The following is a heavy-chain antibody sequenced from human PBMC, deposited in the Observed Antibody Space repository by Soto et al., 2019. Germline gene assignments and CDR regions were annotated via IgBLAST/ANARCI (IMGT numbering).Heavy chain of an antibody. Sequence: SLRLSCAASGITVSNNYMSWVRQAPGKGLECVSLIYSNGDTRYADSVKGRFTISRDNSKNTVYLQMNSLRAEDTAVYYCARDPPGIAAAGGGWGQGTTVTVSS. J-gene: IGHJ6*02. CDR3: ARDPPGIAAAGGG. CDR2: IYSNGDT. D-gene: IGHD6-13*01. CDR1: GITVSNNY. V-gene: IGHV3-66*01.